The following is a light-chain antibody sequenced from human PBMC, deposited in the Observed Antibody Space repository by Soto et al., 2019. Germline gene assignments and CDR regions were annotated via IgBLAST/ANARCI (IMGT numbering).Light chain of an antibody. CDR2: STD. V-gene: IGLV7-43*01. CDR1: TGAVTSGHY. Sequence: QTVVTQEPLLTVSPGGTVTLTCASSTGAVTSGHYTNWLQQKPGQAPRALIYSTDTKHSWTPARFSGSLLGGKAALTLSGAQPEDEADYYCLLYYGGAVIFGGGTKLTVL. CDR3: LLYYGGAVI. J-gene: IGLJ2*01.